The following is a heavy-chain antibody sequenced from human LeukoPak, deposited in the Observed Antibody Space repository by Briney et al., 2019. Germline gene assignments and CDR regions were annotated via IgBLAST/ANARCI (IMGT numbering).Heavy chain of an antibody. CDR3: ARRGMDGSGSFSFDN. Sequence: SETLSLTCTVSGGSINNYYWSWIRQRPGKGLEWIGYIYYSGRTNYNPSLQSRVTISVDTSKNQFSLKLSSVTAADTAVYYCARRGMDGSGSFSFDNWGQGTLVTVSS. CDR2: IYYSGRT. V-gene: IGHV4-59*08. CDR1: GGSINNYY. J-gene: IGHJ4*02. D-gene: IGHD3-10*01.